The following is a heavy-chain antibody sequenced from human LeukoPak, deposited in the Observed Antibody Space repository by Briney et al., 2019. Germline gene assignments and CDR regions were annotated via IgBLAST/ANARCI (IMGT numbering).Heavy chain of an antibody. CDR3: ARGGQRKDYDSSGYFFDY. J-gene: IGHJ4*02. V-gene: IGHV4-34*01. D-gene: IGHD3-22*01. Sequence: SSETLSLTCAVYGGSFSGYYWSWIRQPPGKGLEWIGEINHSGSTNYNPSLKSRVTISVDTSKNQFSLKLSSVTAADTAVYYCARGGQRKDYDSSGYFFDYWGQGTLVTVSS. CDR2: INHSGST. CDR1: GGSFSGYY.